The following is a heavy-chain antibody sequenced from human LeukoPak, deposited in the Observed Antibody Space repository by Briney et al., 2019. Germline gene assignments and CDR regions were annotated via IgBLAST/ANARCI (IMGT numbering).Heavy chain of an antibody. CDR1: GGTFSSYA. Sequence: GASVKVSCKASGGTFSSYAISWVRQAPGQGLEWMGGIIPIFGTANYAQKFQGRVTITADESTSTAYMELSSLRSEDTAVYYCARGYYDSSGYLYYYYYMDVWGKGTTVTISS. J-gene: IGHJ6*03. D-gene: IGHD3-22*01. V-gene: IGHV1-69*13. CDR2: IIPIFGTA. CDR3: ARGYYDSSGYLYYYYYMDV.